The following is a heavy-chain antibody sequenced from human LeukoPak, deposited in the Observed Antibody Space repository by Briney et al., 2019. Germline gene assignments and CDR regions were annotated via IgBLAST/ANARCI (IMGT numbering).Heavy chain of an antibody. CDR1: GGSISSYY. V-gene: IGHV4-59*08. CDR2: IYYSGST. D-gene: IGHD5-12*01. J-gene: IGHJ6*02. Sequence: SETLSLTCTVSGGSISSYYWSWIRQPPGKGLEWIGYIYYSGSTNYNPSLKSRVTISVDTSKNQFSLKLSSVTAADTAVYYCARMIVATIRIGVYFYHGMDVWGQGTTVTVPS. CDR3: ARMIVATIRIGVYFYHGMDV.